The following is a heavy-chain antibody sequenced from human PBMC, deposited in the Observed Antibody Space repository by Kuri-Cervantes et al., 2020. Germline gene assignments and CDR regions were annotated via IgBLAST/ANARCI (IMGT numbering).Heavy chain of an antibody. CDR3: ARARGDYYDSSGYDYYYYYGMDV. D-gene: IGHD3-22*01. CDR1: GFTFSTYE. CDR2: ISSNTI. V-gene: IGHV3-48*03. J-gene: IGHJ6*02. Sequence: GGSLRLSCAASGFTFSTYEMNWVRQAPGKGLEWVSYISSNTIYYADSVKGRFTISRDNAKNSLYLQMNSLRAEDTAVYYCARARGDYYDSSGYDYYYYYGMDVWGQGTTVTVSS.